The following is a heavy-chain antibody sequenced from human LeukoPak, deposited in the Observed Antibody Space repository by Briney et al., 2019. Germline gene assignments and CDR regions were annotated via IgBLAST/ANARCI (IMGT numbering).Heavy chain of an antibody. CDR1: GGSISSGSYY. D-gene: IGHD3-10*01. Sequence: SETLSLTCTVSGGSISSGSYYWSWIRQPAGKGLEWIGRIYTSGSTNYNPSLKSRVTISVDTSKNQFSLKLSSVTAAGTAVYYCARDGSGNTYYYYMDVWGKGTTVTISS. J-gene: IGHJ6*03. CDR2: IYTSGST. V-gene: IGHV4-61*02. CDR3: ARDGSGNTYYYYMDV.